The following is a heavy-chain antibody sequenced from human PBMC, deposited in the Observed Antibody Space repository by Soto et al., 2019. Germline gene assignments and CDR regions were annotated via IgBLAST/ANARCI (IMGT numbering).Heavy chain of an antibody. V-gene: IGHV3-30*03. CDR1: GFAFSSYG. Sequence: QAQLVESGGGVVQPGRSLRLSCAASGFAFSSYGMHWVRQAPGTGLEWVAVISYDGSLQHYADSVKGRFTISRDNSKNMVLPQISSLRAEDTAVYYCVSARGYGHASVPYSWGQGTLVSVSS. CDR2: ISYDGSLQ. D-gene: IGHD5-18*01. CDR3: VSARGYGHASVPYS. J-gene: IGHJ4*02.